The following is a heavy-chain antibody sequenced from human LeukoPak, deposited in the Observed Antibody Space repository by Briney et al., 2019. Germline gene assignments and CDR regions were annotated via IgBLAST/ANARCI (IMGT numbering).Heavy chain of an antibody. CDR3: ARSRTDRYSSYGSPGDLDY. CDR2: INPNSGGT. V-gene: IGHV1-2*02. D-gene: IGHD5-12*01. J-gene: IGHJ4*02. Sequence: GASVKVSCKASGYTFTGYYMHWVRQAPGQGLEWMGWINPNSGGTNYAQKFQGRVTMTRDTSISTAYMELSRLRSDDTAVYYCARSRTDRYSSYGSPGDLDYWGQGTLVTVSS. CDR1: GYTFTGYY.